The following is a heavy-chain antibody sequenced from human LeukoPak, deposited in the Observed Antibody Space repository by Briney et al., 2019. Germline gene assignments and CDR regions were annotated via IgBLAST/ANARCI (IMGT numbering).Heavy chain of an antibody. CDR1: GFTFSSYS. V-gene: IGHV3-48*01. D-gene: IGHD2-2*01. CDR3: ARWGSTSCYDY. CDR2: ISSSSSTI. Sequence: GGSLRLSCAASGFTFSSYSMNWVRQAPGKGLEWVSYISSSSSTIYYADSVKGRFTISRDNAKNSLYLQMNSLRAEDTAVYYCARWGSTSCYDYWGQGTLVTVSS. J-gene: IGHJ4*02.